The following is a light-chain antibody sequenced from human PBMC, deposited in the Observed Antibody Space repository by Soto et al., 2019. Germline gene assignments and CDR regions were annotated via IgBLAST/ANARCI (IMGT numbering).Light chain of an antibody. Sequence: SYELTQTPSVSVSPGQTATITCSGDKLGDKYVCWYQHKPGQSPTLVIYQDTKRPSGIPERFSGSNSGNTATLTISGTQAMDEAEYYCQAWDRNSALVFGGGTKLTVL. J-gene: IGLJ2*01. CDR1: KLGDKY. CDR3: QAWDRNSALV. CDR2: QDT. V-gene: IGLV3-1*01.